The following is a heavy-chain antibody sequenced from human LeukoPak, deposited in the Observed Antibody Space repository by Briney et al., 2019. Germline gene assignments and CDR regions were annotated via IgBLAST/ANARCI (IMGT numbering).Heavy chain of an antibody. Sequence: PSETLSLTCTVSGGSISSYYWSWIRQPPGKGLEWIGYVHYSGSTNYNPSLKSRVTISVDTSKNQFSLKVTSVTAADTAVYYCATEYCSTTNCPFDFWGQGTLVTVPS. V-gene: IGHV4-59*01. D-gene: IGHD2-2*01. J-gene: IGHJ4*02. CDR2: VHYSGST. CDR3: ATEYCSTTNCPFDF. CDR1: GGSISSYY.